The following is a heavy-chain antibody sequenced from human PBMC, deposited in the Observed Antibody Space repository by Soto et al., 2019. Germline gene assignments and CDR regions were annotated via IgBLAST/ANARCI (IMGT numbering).Heavy chain of an antibody. CDR1: GFTFSSDA. D-gene: IGHD4-17*01. Sequence: EVQLLESGGGLVQPGGPLRLSCAGSGFTFSSDAMSWVRQAPGRGLEWAAVITGSGSGGTFAYGDAVRGRFTITRDNTSNTLYLQMSSVRVDDTAVYFCSKNPEHYGDAYFDHGGQGTLVTVSS. CDR3: SKNPEHYGDAYFDH. J-gene: IGHJ4*02. CDR2: GSGSGGTF. V-gene: IGHV3-23*01.